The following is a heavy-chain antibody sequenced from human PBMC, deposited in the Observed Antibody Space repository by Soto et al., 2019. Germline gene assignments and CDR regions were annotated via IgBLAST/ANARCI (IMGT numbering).Heavy chain of an antibody. CDR3: ARSGGYSGYDSIDY. CDR2: IIPIFGTA. J-gene: IGHJ4*02. V-gene: IGHV1-69*05. CDR1: GGTFSSYA. Sequence: GASVKVSCTASGGTFSSYAISWVRQAPGQGLEWMGGIIPIFGTANYAQKFQGWVTMTRDTSISTAYMELSRLRSDDTAVYYCARSGGYSGYDSIDYWGQGTLVTVSS. D-gene: IGHD5-12*01.